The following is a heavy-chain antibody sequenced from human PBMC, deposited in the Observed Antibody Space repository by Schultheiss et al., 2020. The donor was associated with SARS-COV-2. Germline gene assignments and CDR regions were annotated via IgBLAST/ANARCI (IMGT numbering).Heavy chain of an antibody. CDR2: ISWNSGSI. CDR1: GFTFDDYA. Sequence: GGSLRLSCAASGFTFDDYAMHWVRQAPGKGLEWVSGISWNSGSIGYADSVKGRFTISRDNAKNSLYLQMNSLRAEDTALYYCAKGTEVGGINYYYYGMDVWGQGTTVTVFS. J-gene: IGHJ6*02. CDR3: AKGTEVGGINYYYYGMDV. D-gene: IGHD2-15*01. V-gene: IGHV3-9*01.